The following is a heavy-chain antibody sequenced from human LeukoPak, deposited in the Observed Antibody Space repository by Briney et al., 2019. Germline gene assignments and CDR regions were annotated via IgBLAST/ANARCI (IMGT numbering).Heavy chain of an antibody. CDR2: ISNDGSST. CDR3: ARGRYGEYV. D-gene: IGHD4-17*01. V-gene: IGHV3-74*01. Sequence: PGGSLRLSCAASGNYWMHWVRQAPGKGLVWVSRISNDGSSTTYADSVKGRFTISRDNAKSTLYLQMNSLRAEDTAVYYCARGRYGEYVWGQGALVTVSS. J-gene: IGHJ4*02. CDR1: GNYW.